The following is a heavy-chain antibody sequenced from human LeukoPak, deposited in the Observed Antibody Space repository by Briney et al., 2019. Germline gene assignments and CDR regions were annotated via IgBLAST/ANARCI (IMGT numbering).Heavy chain of an antibody. CDR3: ARDRPRRVGAIDY. D-gene: IGHD1-26*01. CDR1: GFTFSSYA. V-gene: IGHV3-30-3*01. Sequence: GRSLRLSCAASGFTFSSYAMHWVRQAPGKGLERVAVISYDGSNKYYADSVKGRFTISRDNSKNTLYLQMNSLRAEDTAVYYCARDRPRRVGAIDYWGQGTLVTVSS. CDR2: ISYDGSNK. J-gene: IGHJ4*02.